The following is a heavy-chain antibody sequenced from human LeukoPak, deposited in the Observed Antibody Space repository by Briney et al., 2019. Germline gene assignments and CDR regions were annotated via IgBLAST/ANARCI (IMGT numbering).Heavy chain of an antibody. CDR1: GFSISAYG. V-gene: IGHV3-30*02. J-gene: IGHJ6*03. CDR2: IQFDGTNE. CDR3: AKEGYTYGSSPGEYYYYIDV. D-gene: IGHD5-18*01. Sequence: GGSLRLSCAASGFSISAYGMHWVRQAPGKGLEWLAFIQFDGTNEYYADSVKGRFTISRDSSKNTLYLQVNSLRAQDTAVYYCAKEGYTYGSSPGEYYYYIDVWGKGTTVTISS.